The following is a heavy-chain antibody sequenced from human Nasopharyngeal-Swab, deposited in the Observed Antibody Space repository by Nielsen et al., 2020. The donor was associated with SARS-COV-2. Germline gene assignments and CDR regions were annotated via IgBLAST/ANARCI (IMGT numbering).Heavy chain of an antibody. CDR3: ARCGGDCLKTPTLYYFDY. CDR2: IYYSGST. J-gene: IGHJ4*02. Sequence: RQAPGKGLEWIGYIYYSGSTNYNPSLKSRVTISVDTSKNQFSLKLSSVTAADTAVYYCARCGGDCLKTPTLYYFDYWGQGTLVTV. D-gene: IGHD2-21*02. V-gene: IGHV4-59*01.